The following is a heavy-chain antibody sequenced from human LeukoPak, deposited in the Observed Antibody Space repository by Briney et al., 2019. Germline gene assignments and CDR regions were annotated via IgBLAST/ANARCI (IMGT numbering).Heavy chain of an antibody. D-gene: IGHD1-26*01. V-gene: IGHV4-59*12. CDR1: GDSINNYY. CDR3: ARAWSGATTWFDY. Sequence: PSETLSLTWTVSGDSINNYYWSWIRQPPGKGLEWIGSIYYSGSTYYNPSLKSRVTISVDASKNQFSLKLSSVTAADTAVYYCARAWSGATTWFDYWGQGTLVTVSS. J-gene: IGHJ4*02. CDR2: IYYSGST.